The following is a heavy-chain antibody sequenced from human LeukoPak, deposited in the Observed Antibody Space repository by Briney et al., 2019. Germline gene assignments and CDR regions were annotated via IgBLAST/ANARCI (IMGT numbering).Heavy chain of an antibody. CDR1: GFTFSSYG. D-gene: IGHD3-22*01. V-gene: IGHV3-30*18. CDR3: AKDPSAGYFGPYGMDV. Sequence: GGSLRLSCAASGFTFSSYGMHWVRQAPGKGLEWVAVISYDGSNKYYADSVKGRFTISRDNSKNTLYLQMNSLRAEDTAVYYCAKDPSAGYFGPYGMDVWGQGTTVTASS. J-gene: IGHJ6*02. CDR2: ISYDGSNK.